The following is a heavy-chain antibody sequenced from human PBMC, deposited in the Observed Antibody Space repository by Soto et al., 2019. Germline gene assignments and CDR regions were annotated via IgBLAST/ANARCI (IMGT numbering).Heavy chain of an antibody. V-gene: IGHV1-2*02. D-gene: IGHD5-12*01. J-gene: IGHJ4*02. CDR3: ASAPLNGDGYNWDY. CDR2: INPNSGGT. CDR1: GYTFTGYY. Sequence: ASVKVSCKASGYTFTGYYMHWVRQAPGQGLEWMGWINPNSGGTNYAQKFQGRVTMTRDTSTSTVYMELSSLRSEDMAVYYCASAPLNGDGYNWDYWGQGTLVTVSS.